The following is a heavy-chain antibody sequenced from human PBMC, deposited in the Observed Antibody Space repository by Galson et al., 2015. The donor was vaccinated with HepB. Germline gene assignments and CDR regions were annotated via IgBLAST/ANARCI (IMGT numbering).Heavy chain of an antibody. Sequence: SVKVSCKASGYTFTSYGISWVRQAPGQGLEWMGWISAYNGNTNYAQKLQGRVTMTTDTSTSTAYMELRSLRSDDTAVYYCARDRGYKVAYEIDYWGQGTLVTVSS. CDR1: GYTFTSYG. CDR3: ARDRGYKVAYEIDY. CDR2: ISAYNGNT. V-gene: IGHV1-18*04. D-gene: IGHD1-14*01. J-gene: IGHJ4*02.